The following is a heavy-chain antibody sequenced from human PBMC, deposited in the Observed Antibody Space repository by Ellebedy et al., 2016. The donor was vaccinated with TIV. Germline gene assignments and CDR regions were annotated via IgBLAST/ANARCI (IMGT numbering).Heavy chain of an antibody. CDR3: ARDPLTYGYTFYDY. J-gene: IGHJ4*02. V-gene: IGHV3-64*02. D-gene: IGHD5-18*01. CDR1: GFTFSRYA. Sequence: GESLKISCAASGFTFSRYAMHWVRQAPGKGLDYVSGTSRDGSSTYYADSVKGRFTISRDNSKNTLFLQMGSLRAEDMAVYYCARDPLTYGYTFYDYWGQGTLVTVSS. CDR2: TSRDGSST.